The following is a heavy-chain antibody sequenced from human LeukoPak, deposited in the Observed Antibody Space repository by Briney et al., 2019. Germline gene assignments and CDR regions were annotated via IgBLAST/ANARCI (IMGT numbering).Heavy chain of an antibody. J-gene: IGHJ4*02. CDR2: IYYIGAS. Sequence: SETLSLTCTVSGGFIDTYYWNWIRQPPGKGLEWIGNIYYIGASNYNPSLMSRVTMSVDTSKNQFSLKLISVTAADTAVYYCARQRLRGYYDSSGNYFDSWGQGALVTVSS. CDR1: GGFIDTYY. CDR3: ARQRLRGYYDSSGNYFDS. D-gene: IGHD3-22*01. V-gene: IGHV4-59*08.